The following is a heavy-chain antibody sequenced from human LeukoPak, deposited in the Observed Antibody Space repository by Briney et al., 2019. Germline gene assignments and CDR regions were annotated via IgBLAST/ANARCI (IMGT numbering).Heavy chain of an antibody. Sequence: SVKVSCKASGGTFSSYAISWVRQAPGQGLEWMGGIIPIFGTANYAQKFQGRVTITADESTSTAYMELSGLRSEDTAVYYCASGSVVVAAFDWFDPWGQGTLVTVSS. J-gene: IGHJ5*02. CDR2: IIPIFGTA. D-gene: IGHD2-15*01. CDR3: ASGSVVVAAFDWFDP. V-gene: IGHV1-69*13. CDR1: GGTFSSYA.